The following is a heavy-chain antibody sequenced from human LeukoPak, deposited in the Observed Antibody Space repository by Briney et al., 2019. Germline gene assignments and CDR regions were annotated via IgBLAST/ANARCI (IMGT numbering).Heavy chain of an antibody. Sequence: SETLSLTCAVDGGSFSGYYWSWIRQPPGKGLEWIGSIYYSGSTYYNPSLKSRVTISVDTSKNQFSLKLSPVTAADTAVYYCARDRYDSSGYYHDYWGQGTLVTVSS. V-gene: IGHV4-34*01. J-gene: IGHJ4*02. CDR3: ARDRYDSSGYYHDY. D-gene: IGHD3-22*01. CDR2: IYYSGST. CDR1: GGSFSGYY.